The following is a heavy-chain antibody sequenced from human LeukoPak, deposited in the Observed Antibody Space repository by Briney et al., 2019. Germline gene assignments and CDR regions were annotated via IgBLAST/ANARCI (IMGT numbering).Heavy chain of an antibody. V-gene: IGHV4-34*01. CDR3: VRGAGTTRYYYYGMDV. CDR2: INHSGST. Sequence: TPSETLSLTCAVYGGSFSGYYWSWVRQPPGKGLEWIGEINHSGSTNYNPSLKSRVTISVDTSKNQSSLKLSSVTAADTAVYYCVRGAGTTRYYYYGMDVWGQGTTVTVSS. J-gene: IGHJ6*02. D-gene: IGHD1-1*01. CDR1: GGSFSGYY.